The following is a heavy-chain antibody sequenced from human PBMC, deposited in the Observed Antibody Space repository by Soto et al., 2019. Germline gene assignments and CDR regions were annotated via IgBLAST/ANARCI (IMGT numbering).Heavy chain of an antibody. CDR1: GGTFSSYA. J-gene: IGHJ4*02. D-gene: IGHD3-22*01. Sequence: SVKVSCKASGGTFSSYAISWVRQAPGQGLEWMGGIIPIFGTANYAQKFQGRVTITADESTSTAYMELSSLRSEDTAVYYCASGYYYDSSGYYFSSYWGQGTLVTVSS. CDR3: ASGYYYDSSGYYFSSY. V-gene: IGHV1-69*13. CDR2: IIPIFGTA.